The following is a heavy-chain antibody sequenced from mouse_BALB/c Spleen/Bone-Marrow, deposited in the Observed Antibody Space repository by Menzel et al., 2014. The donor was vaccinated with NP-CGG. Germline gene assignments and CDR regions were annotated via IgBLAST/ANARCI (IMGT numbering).Heavy chain of an antibody. J-gene: IGHJ2*01. CDR3: ARGYDYDFDY. CDR1: GFTFSNFA. D-gene: IGHD2-4*01. Sequence: EVKLMESGGGLVKPGGSLKLSCAASGFTFSNFAMSWVRQTPNKRLEWGASISSGGSAYYPDSVKGRLSISRDNARDILFLQMSSLRSEDTAMYYCARGYDYDFDYWGQGTTLTVSS. V-gene: IGHV5-6-5*01. CDR2: ISSGGSA.